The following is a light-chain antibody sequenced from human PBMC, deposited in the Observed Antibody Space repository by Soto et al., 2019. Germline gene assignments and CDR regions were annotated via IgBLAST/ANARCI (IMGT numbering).Light chain of an antibody. CDR2: DAS. CDR3: QHYNTYPWT. V-gene: IGKV3-11*01. CDR1: QSVSSY. Sequence: EIVLTQSPATLSLSPGERATLSCRASQSVSSYLAWYQQKPGQAPRLLIYDASNRATGIPARFSGSGSGTDFTLTISSLEPEDFAVYYCQHYNTYPWTFGHGTKVDIK. J-gene: IGKJ1*01.